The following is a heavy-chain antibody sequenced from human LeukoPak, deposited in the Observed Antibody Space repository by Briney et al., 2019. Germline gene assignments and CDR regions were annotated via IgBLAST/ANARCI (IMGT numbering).Heavy chain of an antibody. CDR2: IYYNGFT. CDR3: ARTRDSGSLDF. Sequence: PSETLSHTCTVSSGSISGNYWSWIRQPPGKGLEWIGYIYYNGFTNYNPSLKSRIAISVDSSKNQFSLKLSSVTAADTAVYYCARTRDSGSLDFWGQGTPVTVSS. D-gene: IGHD3-10*01. V-gene: IGHV4-59*01. CDR1: SGSISGNY. J-gene: IGHJ4*02.